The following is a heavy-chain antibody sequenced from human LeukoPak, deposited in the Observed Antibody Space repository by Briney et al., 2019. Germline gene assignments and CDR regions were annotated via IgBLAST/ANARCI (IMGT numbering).Heavy chain of an antibody. CDR2: IYSGGAT. V-gene: IGHV3-53*01. J-gene: IGHJ4*02. Sequence: GGSLRLPCVASGLTFNSNYMSWVRQAPGKGLEWVSAIYSGGATYYADSVKGRFTVSRDNTKNSLYLQMNSLRAEDTAVYFCAKESGDCGADCLALNDYWGQGTLVTVSS. D-gene: IGHD2-21*02. CDR1: GLTFNSNY. CDR3: AKESGDCGADCLALNDY.